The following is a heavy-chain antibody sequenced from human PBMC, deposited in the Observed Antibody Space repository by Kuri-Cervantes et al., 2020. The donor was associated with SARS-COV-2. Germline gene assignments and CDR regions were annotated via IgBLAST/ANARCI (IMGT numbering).Heavy chain of an antibody. V-gene: IGHV3-74*01. CDR2: INPDGSYT. J-gene: IGHJ4*02. Sequence: GGSLRLSCAASGFTFSGHWIHWVRQAPGKGLVWVSRINPDGSYTNNADSVKGRFTISRDNSKNMLYLQMNSLRAEDTSVYYCARAVVVSAAINYWGQGILVTVSS. CDR3: ARAVVVSAAINY. CDR1: GFTFSGHW. D-gene: IGHD2-2*01.